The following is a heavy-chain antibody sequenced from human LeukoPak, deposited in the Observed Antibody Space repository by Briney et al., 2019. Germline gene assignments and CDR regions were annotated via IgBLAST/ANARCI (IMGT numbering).Heavy chain of an antibody. CDR2: INTDGSST. CDR3: ARRGVPAATSYYFDY. Sequence: GGSLRLSCAASGFTFSSYWMHWVRQAPGKGLVWVSHINTDGSSTNYADSVKGRFTISRDNAKNTLYLQMNSLRAEDTAVYYCARRGVPAATSYYFDYWGQGTLVTVSS. D-gene: IGHD2-2*01. J-gene: IGHJ4*02. V-gene: IGHV3-74*01. CDR1: GFTFSSYW.